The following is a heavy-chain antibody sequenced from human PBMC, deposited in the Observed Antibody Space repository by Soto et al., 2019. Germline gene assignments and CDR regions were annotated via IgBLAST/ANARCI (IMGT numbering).Heavy chain of an antibody. V-gene: IGHV3-23*01. CDR2: IIGSGGNT. D-gene: IGHD6-19*01. CDR3: AKLAVAGPFDY. Sequence: PGESLKISCAASGFTFSNYAMSWVRQVPGKGLEWVSTIIGSGGNTYYTDSVKGRFTISRDNSKNTLSLQMNSLRAEDTAVYYCAKLAVAGPFDYWGQGTLVTVSS. CDR1: GFTFSNYA. J-gene: IGHJ4*02.